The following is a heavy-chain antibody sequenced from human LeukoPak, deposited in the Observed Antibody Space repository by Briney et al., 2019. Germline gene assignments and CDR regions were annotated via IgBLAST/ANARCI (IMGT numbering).Heavy chain of an antibody. CDR1: GGSISSYF. CDR2: IYYSGST. Sequence: PSETLSLTCTVSGGSISSYFWSWIRQPPGKGLEWIGHIYYSGSTTYNPSLKSRVTISADTSKNQFSLRLSSVTAADTAVYYCARGGYGKTLYYLDYWGQGTLVTVSS. CDR3: ARGGYGKTLYYLDY. J-gene: IGHJ4*02. V-gene: IGHV4-59*08. D-gene: IGHD5-12*01.